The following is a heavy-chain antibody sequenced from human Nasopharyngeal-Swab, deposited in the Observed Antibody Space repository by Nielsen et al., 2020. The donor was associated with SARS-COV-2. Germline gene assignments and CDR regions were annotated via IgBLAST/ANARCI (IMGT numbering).Heavy chain of an antibody. CDR3: ARSGSLDY. J-gene: IGHJ4*02. D-gene: IGHD1-26*01. CDR2: IFYTGRT. CDR1: GASITSGHYF. V-gene: IGHV4-31*03. Sequence: SETLSLTCTLSGASITSGHYFWNWIRQHPGKGLEWIGYIFYTGRTYYNPSIKRRVTISMQTSKNQFSLELTSVTTADTAVYYCARSGSLDYWGQGALVTVSS.